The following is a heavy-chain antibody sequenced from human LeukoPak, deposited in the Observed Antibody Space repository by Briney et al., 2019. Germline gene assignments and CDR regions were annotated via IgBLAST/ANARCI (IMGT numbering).Heavy chain of an antibody. D-gene: IGHD5-12*01. J-gene: IGHJ5*02. CDR2: IIPFLGEV. CDR3: SPCGHAYDWFGP. CDR1: GATLNIGHA. V-gene: IGHV1-69*04. Sequence: SVKVSCKAFGATLNIGHAFIWARQAPGQGLQWMGRIIPFLGEVNYAQNFQGRVSFTADKSTATMYMEMKSLRLDDTAVYYCSPCGHAYDWFGPWGQGTLVTVSS.